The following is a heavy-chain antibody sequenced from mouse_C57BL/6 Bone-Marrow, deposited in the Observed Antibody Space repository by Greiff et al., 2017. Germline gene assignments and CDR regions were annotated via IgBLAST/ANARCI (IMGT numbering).Heavy chain of an antibody. V-gene: IGHV1-5*01. CDR1: GYTFTSYW. CDR2: IYPGNSDT. D-gene: IGHD6-1*01. J-gene: IGHJ4*01. Sequence: EVQGVESGTVLAKPGASVKMSCKTSGYTFTSYWMHWVKQRPGQGLEWIGAIYPGNSDTSYNQKFKGKAKLTAVTSARTTYLELSSLTNADSAVYYYTMPPYYARDYWGQGTSVTVSS. CDR3: TMPPYYARDY.